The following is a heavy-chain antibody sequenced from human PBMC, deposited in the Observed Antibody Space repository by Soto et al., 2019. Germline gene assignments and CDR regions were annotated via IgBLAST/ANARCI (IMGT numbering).Heavy chain of an antibody. Sequence: PGESLKISCAASGFTFSSYAMSWVRQAPGKGLEWVSAISGSGGSTYYADSVKGRFTISRDNSKNTLYLQMNSLRAEDTAVYYCAKASGYSYGYRDYYYYGMDVWGQGTTVTVSS. CDR2: ISGSGGST. V-gene: IGHV3-23*01. D-gene: IGHD5-18*01. J-gene: IGHJ6*02. CDR3: AKASGYSYGYRDYYYYGMDV. CDR1: GFTFSSYA.